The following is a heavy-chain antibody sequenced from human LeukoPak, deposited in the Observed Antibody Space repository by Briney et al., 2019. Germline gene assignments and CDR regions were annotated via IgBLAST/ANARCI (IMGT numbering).Heavy chain of an antibody. CDR3: ARSPGSASFDP. CDR2: IFHSGTT. V-gene: IGHV4-38-2*01. D-gene: IGHD6-25*01. J-gene: IGHJ5*02. Sequence: PSETLSLTCAVPGYSITSGYYWVWIRQPPGKGLEWVGDIFHSGTTNYNPSLKSRLAISADSSKNHFSLSLRSVTAADTAVYYCARSPGSASFDPWGQGTLVTVSS. CDR1: GYSITSGYY.